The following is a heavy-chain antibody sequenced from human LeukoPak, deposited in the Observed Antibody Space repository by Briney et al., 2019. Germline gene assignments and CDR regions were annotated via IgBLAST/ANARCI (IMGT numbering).Heavy chain of an antibody. CDR1: GFTFSSYA. D-gene: IGHD7-27*01. CDR3: ARGHPQSNWDLDY. Sequence: GRSLRLSCAASGFTFSSYAMHWVRQAPGKGLEWVAVISYDGSNKYYADSVKGRFTISRDNSKNTLYLQMNSLRAEDTAVYYCARGHPQSNWDLDYWGQGTLVTVSS. CDR2: ISYDGSNK. J-gene: IGHJ4*02. V-gene: IGHV3-30-3*01.